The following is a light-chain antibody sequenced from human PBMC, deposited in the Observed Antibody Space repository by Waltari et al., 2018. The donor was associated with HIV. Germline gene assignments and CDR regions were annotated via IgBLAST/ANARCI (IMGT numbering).Light chain of an antibody. V-gene: IGLV2-14*01. CDR1: SGDVGGFDF. Sequence: QSALTQPASVSGSPGQSITISCTGTSGDVGGFDFVSWYQQYPGTAPKVIISDVPNRPSGVSSRFSGSKSGNTASLTISGLQGEDEADYYCASYTHRSTLVFGGGTKLTVL. CDR3: ASYTHRSTLV. CDR2: DVP. J-gene: IGLJ3*02.